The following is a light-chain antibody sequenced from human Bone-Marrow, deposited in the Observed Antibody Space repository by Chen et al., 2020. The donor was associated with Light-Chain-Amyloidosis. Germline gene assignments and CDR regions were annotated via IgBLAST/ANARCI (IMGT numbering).Light chain of an antibody. CDR2: AAY. CDR3: QQSDSMSSIT. V-gene: IGKV1-39*01. CDR1: QRISNY. Sequence: DIQLTQSPSSLSSSVGDRVTITCRASQRISNYLNWYQQKPGKAPKLLIHAAYTLQRGVPLRFSGSWSGTDCILTISSVQPEDFAIDDCQQSDSMSSITFGQGTRLEIK. J-gene: IGKJ5*01.